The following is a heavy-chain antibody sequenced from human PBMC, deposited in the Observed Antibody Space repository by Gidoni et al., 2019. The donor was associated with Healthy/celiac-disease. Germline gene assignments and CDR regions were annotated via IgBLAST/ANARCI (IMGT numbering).Heavy chain of an antibody. J-gene: IGHJ6*02. CDR3: ARGRIAAGYGMDV. CDR2: IYHSGST. CDR1: GGTISRSNW. D-gene: IGHD6-13*01. Sequence: QVQLQESGPGLTKPSGTLSRPCAVSGGTISRSNWCSWVRQPPGKGLEWLGEIYHSGSTNYNPSLKSRVTISVDKSKNQFSLKLSSVTAADTAVYYCARGRIAAGYGMDVWGQGTTVTVSS. V-gene: IGHV4-4*02.